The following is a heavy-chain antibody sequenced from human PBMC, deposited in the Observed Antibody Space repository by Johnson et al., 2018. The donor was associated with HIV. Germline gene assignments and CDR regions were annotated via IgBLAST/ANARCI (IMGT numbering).Heavy chain of an antibody. D-gene: IGHD4-17*01. J-gene: IGHJ3*01. CDR2: INWNGDTT. V-gene: IGHV3-20*04. CDR3: ATLTVRSRAFDL. CDR1: GFTFENYG. Sequence: SLRLSCAATGFTFENYGMSWVRQAPGKGLQWVSGINWNGDTTTYADSVKGRFTVSRDNDKRSLYLQLSNLRAEDTALYYCATLTVRSRAFDLWGQGTLVTVSS.